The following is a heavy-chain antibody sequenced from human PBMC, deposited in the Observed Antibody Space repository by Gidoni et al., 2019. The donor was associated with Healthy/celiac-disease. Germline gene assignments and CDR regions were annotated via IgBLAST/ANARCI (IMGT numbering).Heavy chain of an antibody. CDR2: ISAYNGNT. D-gene: IGHD2-15*01. J-gene: IGHJ4*02. V-gene: IGHV1-18*01. Sequence: QVQLVQSGAEVKKPGAAVKVYCKASGYTFTSYGISWVRQAPGQGLEWMGWISAYNGNTNYAQKLQGRVTMTPDTSTSTAYMELRSLRSDDTAVYYCARDPPRLTKGYCSGGSCPRLFDYWGQGTLVTVSS. CDR1: GYTFTSYG. CDR3: ARDPPRLTKGYCSGGSCPRLFDY.